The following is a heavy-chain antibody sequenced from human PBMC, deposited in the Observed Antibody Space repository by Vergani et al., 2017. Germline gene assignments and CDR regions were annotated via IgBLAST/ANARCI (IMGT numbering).Heavy chain of an antibody. CDR2: IHTSGGT. CDR1: GGSINSHNYY. D-gene: IGHD2-15*01. V-gene: IGHV4-61*02. CDR3: ARGSCLGGSCYKPLFDY. Sequence: QVQLQESGPGLVKPSQTLSLTCTVSGGSINSHNYYWSWIRQPAGKGLEWIGRIHTSGGTNYNPSLKSRVTMSEATSKNQFSLNLTSVTAADTAVYFCARGSCLGGSCYKPLFDYWGQGILVTVSS. J-gene: IGHJ4*02.